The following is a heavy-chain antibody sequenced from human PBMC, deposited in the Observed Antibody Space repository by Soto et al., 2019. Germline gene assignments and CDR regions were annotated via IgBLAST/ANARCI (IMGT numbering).Heavy chain of an antibody. Sequence: GGSLRLSCAASGFTFSNFAMTWVRQAPGEGLEWVSAMSAATGNTYYGDSVKGRFTISRDNSRNTLYLQMNSLRAEDTAVYYCAKNRGSGWYIDYWGQGTLVTVSS. CDR1: GFTFSNFA. J-gene: IGHJ4*02. V-gene: IGHV3-23*01. D-gene: IGHD6-19*01. CDR2: MSAATGNT. CDR3: AKNRGSGWYIDY.